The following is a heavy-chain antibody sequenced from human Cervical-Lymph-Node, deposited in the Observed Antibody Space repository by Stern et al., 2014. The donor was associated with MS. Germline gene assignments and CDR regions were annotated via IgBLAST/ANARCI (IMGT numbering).Heavy chain of an antibody. Sequence: VQLVESGPGLVKPSQTLSLTCTVSGGSISSGSDYWSWLPQPVGKGLEWIGRIHASGNGFYTPYLKHRVTRSTDTSMTQFFLELNSATAADTAIYYCASGYRIFDYWGQGILVTVSS. CDR3: ASGYRIFDY. D-gene: IGHD5-18*01. CDR2: IHASGNG. CDR1: GGSISSGSDY. J-gene: IGHJ4*02. V-gene: IGHV4-61*02.